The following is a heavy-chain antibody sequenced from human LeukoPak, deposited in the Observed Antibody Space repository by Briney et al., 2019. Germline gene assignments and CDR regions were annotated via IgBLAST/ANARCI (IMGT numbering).Heavy chain of an antibody. Sequence: GGSLRLSCAASGFTVSTDHMSWVRQAPGKGLEWVAISYSEEWVAISYSGGTSQYAESVKGRFTISRDNSKNTLYLQMNSLRAEDTAVYYCARLRRYGGNWAFDYWGQGTLVTVSS. CDR1: GFTVSTDH. CDR3: ARLRRYGGNWAFDY. CDR2: SYSEEWVAISYSGGTS. J-gene: IGHJ4*02. V-gene: IGHV3-53*01. D-gene: IGHD4-23*01.